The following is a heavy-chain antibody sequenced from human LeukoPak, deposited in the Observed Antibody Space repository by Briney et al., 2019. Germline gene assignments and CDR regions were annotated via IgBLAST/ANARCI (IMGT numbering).Heavy chain of an antibody. J-gene: IGHJ3*02. CDR1: GFAVSSNY. Sequence: GGSLRLSCAASGFAVSSNYMSWVRQTPGKGLEWVSITYSGGSTYYGDSVKGRFTISRDNSKNILYLQMNSLSPEDTAVYYCTGGSYAGAFDIWGQGTKVTVPS. CDR2: TYSGGST. CDR3: TGGSYAGAFDI. D-gene: IGHD1-26*01. V-gene: IGHV3-53*01.